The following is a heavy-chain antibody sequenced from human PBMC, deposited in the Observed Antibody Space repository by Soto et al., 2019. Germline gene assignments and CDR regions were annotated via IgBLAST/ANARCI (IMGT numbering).Heavy chain of an antibody. CDR2: ISYDGSNK. Sequence: QVQLVESGGGVVQPGRSLRLSCAASGFTFSSYAMHWVRQAPGKGLEWVAVISYDGSNKYYADSVKGRFTNSRDNSQSTLYLQMNSLRAEDTAGYYCARDRGRDFRWYFDLWGRGTLVTVSS. J-gene: IGHJ2*01. CDR1: GFTFSSYA. CDR3: ARDRGRDFRWYFDL. D-gene: IGHD3-10*01. V-gene: IGHV3-30-3*01.